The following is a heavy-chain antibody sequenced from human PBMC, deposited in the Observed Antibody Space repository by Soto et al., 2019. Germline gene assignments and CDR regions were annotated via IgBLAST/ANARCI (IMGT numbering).Heavy chain of an antibody. V-gene: IGHV1-18*01. CDR2: ISAKNGET. CDR3: VRYRDSDTWPSRDV. Sequence: QVHLVQSGAELKKPGASVRVSCKASGYSFTRNGISWVRQAPGQGHEWMGWISAKNGETNYAQKFQGRVIMTTDTSTSTAYMELRSLRSDDTAVYYCVRYRDSDTWPSRDVWGQGTTVTVSS. D-gene: IGHD1-26*01. CDR1: GYSFTRNG. J-gene: IGHJ6*02.